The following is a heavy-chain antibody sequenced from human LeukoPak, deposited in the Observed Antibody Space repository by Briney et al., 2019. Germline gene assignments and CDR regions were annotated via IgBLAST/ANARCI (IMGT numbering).Heavy chain of an antibody. D-gene: IGHD3-10*01. CDR1: GGSISSGDYY. CDR2: ICYSGST. Sequence: SETLSLTCTVSGGSISSGDYYWSWIRQPPGKGLEWIGYICYSGSTYYNPSLKSRVTISVDTSKNQFSLKLSSVTAADTAVYYCARHVSDYYGSTYYFDYWGQGTLVTVSS. CDR3: ARHVSDYYGSTYYFDY. V-gene: IGHV4-30-4*01. J-gene: IGHJ4*02.